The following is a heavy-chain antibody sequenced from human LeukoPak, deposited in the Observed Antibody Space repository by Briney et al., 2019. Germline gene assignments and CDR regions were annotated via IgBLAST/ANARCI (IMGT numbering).Heavy chain of an antibody. V-gene: IGHV3-48*02. J-gene: IGHJ4*02. CDR1: GFTFSNYN. D-gene: IGHD3-22*01. Sequence: GGSLRLSCAASGFTFSNYNMNWVRQAPGKGLECLSYISGSGSGIYYADSVKGRFTLSRDNAKNSLYLQMNSLRDENTAVYYCARDPVFSDSSGYYFDYWGQGTLVTVSS. CDR3: ARDPVFSDSSGYYFDY. CDR2: ISGSGSGI.